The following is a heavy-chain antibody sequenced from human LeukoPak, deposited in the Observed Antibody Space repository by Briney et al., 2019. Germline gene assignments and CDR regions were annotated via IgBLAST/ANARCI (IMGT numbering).Heavy chain of an antibody. V-gene: IGHV3-7*01. CDR2: IKQDGSEK. CDR3: ARLGATSSGKYYFDY. J-gene: IGHJ4*02. Sequence: PGGSLRLSCAASGFTFSSYWMSWVRQAPGKGLEWVANIKQDGSEKYYVDSVKGRFTISRDNAKNSLSLQMNSLSADDTAVYYCARLGATSSGKYYFDYWGQGTLVTVSS. CDR1: GFTFSSYW. D-gene: IGHD6-25*01.